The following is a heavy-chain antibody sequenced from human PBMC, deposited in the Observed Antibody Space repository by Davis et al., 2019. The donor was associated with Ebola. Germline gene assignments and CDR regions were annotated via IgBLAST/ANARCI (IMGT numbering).Heavy chain of an antibody. Sequence: SVKVSCKASGFTFTSSAMQWVRQARGQRLEWIGWIVVGSGNTNYAQKFQERVTITRDMSTSTAYMELRSLRSDDTAVYYCAKGGVYTRRTDYWGQGTLVTVSS. V-gene: IGHV1-58*02. J-gene: IGHJ4*02. D-gene: IGHD2-2*02. CDR2: IVVGSGNT. CDR1: GFTFTSSA. CDR3: AKGGVYTRRTDY.